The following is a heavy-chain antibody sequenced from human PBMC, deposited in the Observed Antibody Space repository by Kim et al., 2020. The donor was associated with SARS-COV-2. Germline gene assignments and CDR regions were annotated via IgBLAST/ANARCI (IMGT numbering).Heavy chain of an antibody. CDR3: ARYNRNYGSGSIDAFDI. D-gene: IGHD3-10*01. Sequence: SETLSLTCTVSGGSISSGGYYWSWIRQHPGKGLEWIGYIYYSGSTYYNPSLKSRVTISVDTSKNQFSLKLSSVTAADTAVYYCARYNRNYGSGSIDAFDIWGQGTMVTVSS. V-gene: IGHV4-31*03. J-gene: IGHJ3*02. CDR2: IYYSGST. CDR1: GGSISSGGYY.